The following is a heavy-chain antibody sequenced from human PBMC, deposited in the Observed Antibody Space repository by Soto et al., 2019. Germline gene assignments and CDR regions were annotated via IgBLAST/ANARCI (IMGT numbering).Heavy chain of an antibody. CDR3: ARHVPAAGYYYGMDV. CDR2: NIPIFGTA. J-gene: IGHJ6*02. CDR1: GGTFSSYA. Sequence: QVQLVQSGAEVKKPGSSVKVSCKASGGTFSSYAISWVRQAPGQGLEWMGGNIPIFGTANYAQKFQVRVTITADESTSTAYMELSSLRSDDTAVYYCARHVPAAGYYYGMDVWGQGTTVTVSS. D-gene: IGHD2-2*01. V-gene: IGHV1-69*12.